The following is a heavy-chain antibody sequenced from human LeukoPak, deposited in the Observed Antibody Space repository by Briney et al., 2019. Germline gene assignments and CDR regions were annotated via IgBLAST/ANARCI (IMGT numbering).Heavy chain of an antibody. D-gene: IGHD3-22*01. V-gene: IGHV5-51*01. CDR2: IYRGDSDT. Sequence: GESLKISCKGSGYSFTSYWIGWGRQMPGKGLEWIGIIYRGDSDTRYSPSFQGQVTISADNSIRTASLQWSSLKASDTAMYYCARARPPWLLRYYFDYWGRGTLVTVSS. CDR3: ARARPPWLLRYYFDY. CDR1: GYSFTSYW. J-gene: IGHJ4*02.